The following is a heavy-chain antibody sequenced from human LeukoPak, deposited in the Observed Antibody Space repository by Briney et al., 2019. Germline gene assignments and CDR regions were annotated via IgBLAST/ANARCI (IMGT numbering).Heavy chain of an antibody. D-gene: IGHD3-10*01. J-gene: IGHJ6*02. CDR1: GGSISSYY. V-gene: IGHV4-59*01. Sequence: SETLSLTCTVSGGSISSYYWGWIRQPPGKGLEWIGYIYYSGSTNYNPSLKSRVTISVDTSKNQFSLKLSSVTAADTAVYYCARYYYGSGRKGFYYGMDVWGQGTTVTVSS. CDR3: ARYYYGSGRKGFYYGMDV. CDR2: IYYSGST.